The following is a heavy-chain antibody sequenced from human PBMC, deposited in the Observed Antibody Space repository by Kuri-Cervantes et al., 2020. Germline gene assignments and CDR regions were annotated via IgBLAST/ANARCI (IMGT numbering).Heavy chain of an antibody. CDR1: GFTFSSYS. CDR2: ISSSSSYI. Sequence: GGSLRLFCAASGFTFSSYSMNWVRQAPGKGLEWVSSISSSSSYIYYADSVKGRFTISRDNAKNSLYLQMNSLRAEDTAVYYCARDSEFPVVWQQLVLFAWYWFDPWGQGTLVTVSS. D-gene: IGHD6-13*01. J-gene: IGHJ5*02. CDR3: ARDSEFPVVWQQLVLFAWYWFDP. V-gene: IGHV3-21*01.